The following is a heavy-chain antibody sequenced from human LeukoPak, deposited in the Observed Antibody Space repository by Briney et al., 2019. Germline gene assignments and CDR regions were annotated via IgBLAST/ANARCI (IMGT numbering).Heavy chain of an antibody. Sequence: SETLSLTCTVSGGSISSYYWSWIRQPAGEGLQWIGRIYTSGSTNYNPSLKSRVTMSVDTSKNQFSLKLSSVTAADTAVYYCARLKRYYDSSGYYYEAFDYWGQGTLVTVSS. CDR1: GGSISSYY. CDR2: IYTSGST. CDR3: ARLKRYYDSSGYYYEAFDY. J-gene: IGHJ4*02. V-gene: IGHV4-4*07. D-gene: IGHD3-22*01.